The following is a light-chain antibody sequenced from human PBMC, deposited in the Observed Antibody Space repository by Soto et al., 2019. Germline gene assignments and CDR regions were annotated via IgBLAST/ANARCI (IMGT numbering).Light chain of an antibody. CDR1: SSDVGGINF. V-gene: IGLV2-14*01. Sequence: QSALTQPASVSGSPGQSITISCAGTSSDVGGINFVSWYQHHPGKAPKLVIYEVSNRPSGVSTRFSGSKSGNTASLTISGLQAEDEAEYYCSSYRGGSHVVFGGGTKVTVL. CDR2: EVS. CDR3: SSYRGGSHVV. J-gene: IGLJ2*01.